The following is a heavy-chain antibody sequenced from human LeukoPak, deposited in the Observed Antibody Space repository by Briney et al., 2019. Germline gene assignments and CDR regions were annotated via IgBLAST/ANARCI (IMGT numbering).Heavy chain of an antibody. D-gene: IGHD6-19*01. CDR1: GFTFSSYA. J-gene: IGHJ5*02. V-gene: IGHV3-23*01. CDR3: AKVAPLIYSSSGWFDP. CDR2: ISDSGDST. Sequence: PGGSLRLSCAVSGFTFSSYAINWVRQAPGKGLEWVSAISDSGDSTYYADSVKGRFTISRDNSKNTLYLQMSSLRAEDTAVYYCAKVAPLIYSSSGWFDPWGQGTLVTVSS.